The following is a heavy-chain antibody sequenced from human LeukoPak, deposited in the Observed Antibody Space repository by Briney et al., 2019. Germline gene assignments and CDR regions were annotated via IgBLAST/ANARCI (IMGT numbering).Heavy chain of an antibody. Sequence: GGSLRLSCAASGFTFSSYWMSWVRQALGKGLEWVANIKQDGSEKYYVDSVKGRFTISRDNAKNSLYLQMNSLRAEDTAVYYCARGLGVLYPRGFDYWGQGTLVAVSS. V-gene: IGHV3-7*01. CDR2: IKQDGSEK. CDR1: GFTFSSYW. CDR3: ARGLGVLYPRGFDY. D-gene: IGHD2-8*02. J-gene: IGHJ4*02.